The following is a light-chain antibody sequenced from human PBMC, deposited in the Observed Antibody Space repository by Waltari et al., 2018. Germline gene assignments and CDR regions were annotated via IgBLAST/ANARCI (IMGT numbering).Light chain of an antibody. V-gene: IGKV3-15*01. CDR2: GAS. CDR3: QQYNNWPFT. CDR1: QSVSSN. J-gene: IGKJ3*01. Sequence: EIVMTQSPATLSVSPGERATLSCRASQSVSSNLAWYQQKPGQAPRLLIYGASTRATGLPARFSGSGSGTEFTLTISSMQSEDFAVYYCQQYNNWPFTFGHGTKVDIK.